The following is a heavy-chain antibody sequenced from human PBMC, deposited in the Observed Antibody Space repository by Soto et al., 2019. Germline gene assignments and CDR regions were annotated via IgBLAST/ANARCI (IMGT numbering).Heavy chain of an antibody. CDR1: GGSLKSGDYF. D-gene: IGHD4-17*01. CDR3: ARSQTTVTSYDY. V-gene: IGHV4-30-4*01. CDR2: INYSGTT. Sequence: SETLSLTCTGSGGSLKSGDYFWCWIRQPPGKGLEWIGYINYSGTTYYKPSLKSRVTISVDTSKNQFSLRLSSVTAADTAVYYCARSQTTVTSYDYWGQGTLVTGSA. J-gene: IGHJ4*02.